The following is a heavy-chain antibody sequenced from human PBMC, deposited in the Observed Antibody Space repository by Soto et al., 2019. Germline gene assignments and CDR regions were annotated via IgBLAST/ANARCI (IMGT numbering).Heavy chain of an antibody. V-gene: IGHV4-4*02. CDR1: GGSISSSNW. J-gene: IGHJ6*02. D-gene: IGHD2-2*01. Sequence: QVQLQESGPGLVKPSGTLSLTCAVSGGSISSSNWWSWVRQPPGQGLEWIGAIYHSGSPNYNPSLKMRVTVSVDKSKNQFSRKRSSVTAADTAVYYCARVVGGYCYGMDVWGQGTTVTVSS. CDR3: ARVVGGYCYGMDV. CDR2: IYHSGSP.